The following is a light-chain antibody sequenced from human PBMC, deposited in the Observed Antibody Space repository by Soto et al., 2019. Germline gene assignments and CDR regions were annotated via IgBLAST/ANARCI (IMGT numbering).Light chain of an antibody. CDR3: QQYGRSPA. J-gene: IGKJ4*01. V-gene: IGKV3-20*01. Sequence: EIVLTQSPGTLSLSPGERATLSCRASQIVTSSYLAWYQQKPGQAPRLLIYGASSRATGIPDRFIGSGSGTDFTLTISRLEPEDFAVYYCQQYGRSPAFGGGTKVEIK. CDR1: QIVTSSY. CDR2: GAS.